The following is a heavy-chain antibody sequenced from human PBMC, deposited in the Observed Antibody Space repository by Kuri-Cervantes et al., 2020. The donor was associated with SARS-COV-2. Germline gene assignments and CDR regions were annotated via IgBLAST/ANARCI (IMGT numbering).Heavy chain of an antibody. CDR1: GFSLNTVGVG. Sequence: SGPTLVKPSQTLTLTCSFSGFSLNTVGVGVGWIRQPPGKVLEWVALVFWDDNKHFRPSLKTRVTITKDTSTNQVVLTMTNMDPVDTATYYCAQIGSCSGGSCFYSKGHIDYWGQGTRVTVSS. J-gene: IGHJ4*02. CDR3: AQIGSCSGGSCFYSKGHIDY. CDR2: VFWDDNK. V-gene: IGHV2-5*02. D-gene: IGHD2-15*01.